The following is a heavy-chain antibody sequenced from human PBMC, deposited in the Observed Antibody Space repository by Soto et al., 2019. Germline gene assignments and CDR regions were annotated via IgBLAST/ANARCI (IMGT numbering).Heavy chain of an antibody. CDR3: ARGGRYDYVWGSYRQDGIDS. CDR1: GGSISSGGYY. D-gene: IGHD3-16*02. CDR2: IYYSGST. Sequence: QVQLQESGPGLVKPSQTLSLTCTVSGGSISSGGYYWSWIRQHPGKGLEWIGYIYYSGSTYYNPSLKSRVTISVDTSKNQFSLKLSSVTAADTAVYYCARGGRYDYVWGSYRQDGIDSWGQGTLVTVSS. J-gene: IGHJ4*02. V-gene: IGHV4-31*03.